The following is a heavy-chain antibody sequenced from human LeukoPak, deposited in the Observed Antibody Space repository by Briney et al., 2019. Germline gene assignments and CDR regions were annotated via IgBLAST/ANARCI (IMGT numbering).Heavy chain of an antibody. D-gene: IGHD2/OR15-2a*01. CDR2: IKSDGSST. CDR3: TRNIFDLGNYYYYYMDV. J-gene: IGHJ6*03. V-gene: IGHV3-74*01. CDR1: GFTFSSYW. Sequence: AGGSLRLSCAASGFTFSSYWMHWVRQAPGKGLVWVSHIKSDGSSTTYADSVKGRFTISRDNAKNTLYLQMNSLRAEDTAVYYCTRNIFDLGNYYYYYMDVWGKGTTVTISS.